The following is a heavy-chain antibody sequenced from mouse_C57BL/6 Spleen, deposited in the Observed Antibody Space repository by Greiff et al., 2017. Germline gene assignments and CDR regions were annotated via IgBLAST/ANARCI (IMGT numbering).Heavy chain of an antibody. CDR1: GFNIKDYY. V-gene: IGHV14-1*01. J-gene: IGHJ2*01. D-gene: IGHD1-1*01. CDR3: TTHYYYGSSYLFDY. CDR2: IDPEDGDT. Sequence: VQLQQSGAELVRPGASVKLSCTASGFNIKDYYMHWVKQRPEQGLEWIGRIDPEDGDTEYAPKFQGKATMTADTSSNTAYLQLSSLTSEDTAVYYCTTHYYYGSSYLFDYWGQGTTLTVPA.